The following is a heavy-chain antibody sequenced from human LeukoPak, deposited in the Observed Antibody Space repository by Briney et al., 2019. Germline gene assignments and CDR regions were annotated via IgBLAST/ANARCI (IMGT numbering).Heavy chain of an antibody. V-gene: IGHV5-51*01. D-gene: IGHD2-15*01. CDR2: IYPGDSDT. J-gene: IGHJ4*02. CDR3: ARQIGYCSGGSCYFDY. CDR1: GYSFTSYW. Sequence: GESLKISCKGSGYSFTSYWIGWVRQMPGKGLEWKGIIYPGDSDTRYSPSFQGQVTISADKSISTAYLQWSSLKASDTAMYYCARQIGYCSGGSCYFDYWGQGTLVTVSS.